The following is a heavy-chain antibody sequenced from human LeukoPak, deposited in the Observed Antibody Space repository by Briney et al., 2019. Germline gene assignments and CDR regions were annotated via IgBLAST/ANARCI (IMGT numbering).Heavy chain of an antibody. Sequence: SQTLSLTCAISGDSVSSNSAAWNWIRQSPWRGLEWLGRTYYRTKGYNDYAVSVKSRITINPDTSKNQFSLQLNSVTPEDTAVYYCARSHLLNGHLNGYYYYGMDVWGKGTRVTVSS. J-gene: IGHJ6*04. V-gene: IGHV6-1*01. D-gene: IGHD2-8*01. CDR2: TYYRTKGYN. CDR3: ARSHLLNGHLNGYYYYGMDV. CDR1: GDSVSSNSAA.